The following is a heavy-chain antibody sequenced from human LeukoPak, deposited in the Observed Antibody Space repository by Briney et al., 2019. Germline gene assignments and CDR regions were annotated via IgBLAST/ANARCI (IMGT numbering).Heavy chain of an antibody. V-gene: IGHV5-51*01. J-gene: IGHJ4*02. D-gene: IGHD5-12*01. CDR3: ARSRGHSGYDRSYFDY. CDR2: IYPGDSDT. CDR1: GYSFTSYW. Sequence: GESLKISCKGSGYSFTSYWIGWVRQMPGKGLEWMGIIYPGDSDTRYSPSFQGQVTISADKSISTAYLQWSSLKASDTAMYYCARSRGHSGYDRSYFDYWGQGTLVTVSS.